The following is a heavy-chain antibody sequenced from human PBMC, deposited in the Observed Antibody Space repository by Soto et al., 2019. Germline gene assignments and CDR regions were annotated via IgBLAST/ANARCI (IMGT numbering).Heavy chain of an antibody. Sequence: GASVKVSCKASGYTFTGYYMHWVRQAPGQGLEWMGWINPNSGGTNYAQKFQGWVTMTRDTSISTAYMELSRLRSDDTAVYYCASSQGPSLRYFDWLPFDYWGQGTLVTVSS. CDR2: INPNSGGT. J-gene: IGHJ4*02. CDR3: ASSQGPSLRYFDWLPFDY. D-gene: IGHD3-9*01. CDR1: GYTFTGYY. V-gene: IGHV1-2*04.